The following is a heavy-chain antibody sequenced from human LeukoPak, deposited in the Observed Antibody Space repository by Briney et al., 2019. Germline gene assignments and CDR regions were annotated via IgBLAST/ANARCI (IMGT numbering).Heavy chain of an antibody. Sequence: ASVKVSCKASGYTFTGYYMHWVRQAPGQGLEWMGWINPNSGGTNYAQKFQGRVTMTRDTSISTAYMELGRLRSDDTAVYYCARDYYDSSGYYYHGYWGQGTLVTVSS. CDR1: GYTFTGYY. CDR3: ARDYYDSSGYYYHGY. D-gene: IGHD3-22*01. CDR2: INPNSGGT. J-gene: IGHJ4*02. V-gene: IGHV1-2*02.